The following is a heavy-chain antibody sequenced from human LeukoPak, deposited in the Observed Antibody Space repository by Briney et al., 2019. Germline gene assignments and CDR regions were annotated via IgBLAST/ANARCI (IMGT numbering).Heavy chain of an antibody. D-gene: IGHD1/OR15-1a*01. Sequence: GGSLRLSCAASGFTFSVYWMAWVRQAPGKGLEWVANIKEDGTVKHYVDSVKGRLTISRDNAKESLFLQMNSLRGEDTAVYYCARDRGWNTFDYWGQGTLVTVSS. CDR2: IKEDGTVK. J-gene: IGHJ4*02. CDR3: ARDRGWNTFDY. V-gene: IGHV3-7*01. CDR1: GFTFSVYW.